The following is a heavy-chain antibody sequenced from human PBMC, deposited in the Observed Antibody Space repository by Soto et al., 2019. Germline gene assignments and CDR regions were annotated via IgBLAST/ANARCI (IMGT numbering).Heavy chain of an antibody. V-gene: IGHV3-53*01. D-gene: IGHD6-19*01. CDR1: GFTVSSNY. Sequence: EVQLVESGGGLIQPGGSLRLSCAASGFTVSSNYMSWVRQAPGKGLEWVSVIYSGGSTYYADSVKGRFTISRDNSKNTLELQMHSLRAEATAVYYGARDGIVYSSGLDVWGQGTTVTVSS. CDR3: ARDGIVYSSGLDV. CDR2: IYSGGST. J-gene: IGHJ6*02.